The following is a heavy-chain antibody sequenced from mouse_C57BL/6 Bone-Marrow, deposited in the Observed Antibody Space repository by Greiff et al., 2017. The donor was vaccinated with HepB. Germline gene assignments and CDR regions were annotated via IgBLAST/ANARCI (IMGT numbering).Heavy chain of an antibody. Sequence: EVQLMESGGGLVQPGGSLKLSCAASGFTFSDYYMYWVRQTPEKRLEWVAYISNGGGSTYYPDTVKGRFTISRDNAKNTLYLQMSRLKSEDTAMYYCARHYYGSSYGYYAMDYWGQGTSVTVSS. V-gene: IGHV5-12*01. J-gene: IGHJ4*01. CDR2: ISNGGGST. CDR1: GFTFSDYY. D-gene: IGHD1-1*01. CDR3: ARHYYGSSYGYYAMDY.